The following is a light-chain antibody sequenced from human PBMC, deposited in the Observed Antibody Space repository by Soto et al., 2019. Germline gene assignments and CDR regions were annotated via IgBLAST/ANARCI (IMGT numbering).Light chain of an antibody. CDR1: QSISGW. Sequence: DIQMTQSPSTLSASVGDRVTITCRASQSISGWLAWYQQKPGKAPKLLINKASDLESGVPSRFSGSGSGTEFTLTICRLQPDDFATYYCQQYNTYSPVTFGGGTKVEIK. V-gene: IGKV1-5*03. CDR3: QQYNTYSPVT. CDR2: KAS. J-gene: IGKJ4*01.